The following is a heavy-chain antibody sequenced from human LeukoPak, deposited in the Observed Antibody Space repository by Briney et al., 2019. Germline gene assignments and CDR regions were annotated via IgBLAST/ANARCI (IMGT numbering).Heavy chain of an antibody. D-gene: IGHD3-3*01. CDR2: IYPGDSDT. J-gene: IGHJ3*02. CDR3: ARHRSGRRYDAFDI. V-gene: IGHV5-51*01. CDR1: GYSFTTYW. Sequence: GASLKISCKGPGYSFTTYWIDWVRQLPGKGLEWMGIIYPGDSDTTYSPSFQGQVTISADKSISTAYLQWSSLKASDTAIYYCARHRSGRRYDAFDIWGQGTMVTVSS.